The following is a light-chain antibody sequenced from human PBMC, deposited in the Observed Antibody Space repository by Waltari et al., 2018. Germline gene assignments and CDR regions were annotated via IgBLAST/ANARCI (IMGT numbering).Light chain of an antibody. V-gene: IGLV3-27*01. J-gene: IGLJ3*02. Sequence: SYELTQPSSVSVSPGHTARITCPGDLVAKKYTRRFQQKPGQAPLLLITKDSDRPSGIPERFSGSNSGTTVTLTISGAQPGDEADYYCYSAPDNSGVFGGGTKLIVL. CDR3: YSAPDNSGV. CDR1: LVAKKY. CDR2: KDS.